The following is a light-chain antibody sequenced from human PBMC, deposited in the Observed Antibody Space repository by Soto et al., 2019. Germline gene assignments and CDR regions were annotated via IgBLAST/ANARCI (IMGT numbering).Light chain of an antibody. CDR1: SSDVGGYNY. Sequence: QSALTQPASVSGSPGKSITISCTGTSSDVGGYNYVSWYQQHPGKAPKLMIYEVSNRPSGVSNRFSGSKSGNTASLTISGLQAEDEADYYCRSYTSSSTPYVFGTGTQLTVL. V-gene: IGLV2-14*01. J-gene: IGLJ1*01. CDR3: RSYTSSSTPYV. CDR2: EVS.